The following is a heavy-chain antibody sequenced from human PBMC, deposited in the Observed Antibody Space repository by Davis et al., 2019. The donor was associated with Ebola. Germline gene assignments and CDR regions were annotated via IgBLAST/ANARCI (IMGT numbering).Heavy chain of an antibody. Sequence: GESLKISCAASGFTFSNDWMSWVRQAPGKGLEWVSVIYDQSTAYADAVRGRFIISRDKSNNTLYLEMSSLRVDDTAVYYCATTQWLREFDNWGQGTLVTVSS. V-gene: IGHV3-53*05. CDR1: GFTFSNDW. CDR3: ATTQWLREFDN. D-gene: IGHD6-19*01. J-gene: IGHJ4*02. CDR2: IYDQST.